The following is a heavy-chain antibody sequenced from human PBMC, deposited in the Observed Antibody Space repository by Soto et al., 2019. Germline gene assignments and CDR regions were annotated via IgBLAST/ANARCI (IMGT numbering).Heavy chain of an antibody. D-gene: IGHD3-16*01. V-gene: IGHV4-61*08. J-gene: IGHJ3*02. CDR2: IYHPSTT. CDR1: GASVKSGGYY. CDR3: ARTQLGSFDI. Sequence: SETLSLTCTVSGASVKSGGYYWTWIRQLPGKGLEWIGYIYHPSTTNYNPSLTSRVAMSVDTSKKQFSLRLRSGTAADTAVYYCARTQLGSFDIWGQGTMVTVSS.